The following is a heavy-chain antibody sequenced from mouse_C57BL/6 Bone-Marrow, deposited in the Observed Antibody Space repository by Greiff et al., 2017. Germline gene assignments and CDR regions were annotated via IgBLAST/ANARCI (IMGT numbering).Heavy chain of an antibody. Sequence: QVQLQQSGAELARPGASVKMSCKASGYTFTSYTMHWVKQRPGQGLEWIGYINPSSGYTKYTQKFKDKATLTADKSSSTAYMQLSSLTSEDSAVYYCASRDALYGAMDYWGQGTSVTVSS. D-gene: IGHD1-1*01. V-gene: IGHV1-4*01. J-gene: IGHJ4*01. CDR1: GYTFTSYT. CDR3: ASRDALYGAMDY. CDR2: INPSSGYT.